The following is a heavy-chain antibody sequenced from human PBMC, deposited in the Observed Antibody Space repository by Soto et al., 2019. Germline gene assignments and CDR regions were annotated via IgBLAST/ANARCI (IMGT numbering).Heavy chain of an antibody. J-gene: IGHJ4*02. V-gene: IGHV4-31*03. CDR2: IYYSGST. Sequence: SETLSLTCTVSGGSISSGGYYWSWIRQHPGKGLEWIGYIYYSGSTYCNPSLKSRVTISVDTSKNQFSLKLGSVTAADTAVYYCASGPRFLEWLFEVFWGQGTLVTVSS. CDR3: ASGPRFLEWLFEVF. CDR1: GGSISSGGYY. D-gene: IGHD3-3*01.